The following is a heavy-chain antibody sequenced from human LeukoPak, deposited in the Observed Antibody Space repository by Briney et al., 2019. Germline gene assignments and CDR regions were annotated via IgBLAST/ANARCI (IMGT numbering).Heavy chain of an antibody. CDR2: IYPGDSDT. Sequence: NHGESLKISCKGFGYSFTSYWIGWVRQMPGKGLECMGIIYPGDSDTRYSPSFQGQVTISADKSISTAYLQWSSLKASDTAMYYCARHETGPYFDYWGQGTLVTVSS. D-gene: IGHD1-1*01. CDR1: GYSFTSYW. V-gene: IGHV5-51*01. J-gene: IGHJ4*02. CDR3: ARHETGPYFDY.